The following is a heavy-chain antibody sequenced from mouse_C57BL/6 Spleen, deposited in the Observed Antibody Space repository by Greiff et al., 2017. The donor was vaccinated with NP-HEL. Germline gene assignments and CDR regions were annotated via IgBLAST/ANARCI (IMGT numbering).Heavy chain of an antibody. CDR3: ARDYGSRYFDV. Sequence: QVQLKQPGAELVRPGSSVKLSCKASGYTFTSYWMHWVKQRPIQGLEWIGNIDPSDSETHYNQKFKDKATLTVDKSSSTAYMQLSSLTSEDSAVYYCARDYGSRYFDVWGTGTTVTVSS. V-gene: IGHV1-52*01. CDR2: IDPSDSET. CDR1: GYTFTSYW. J-gene: IGHJ1*03. D-gene: IGHD1-1*01.